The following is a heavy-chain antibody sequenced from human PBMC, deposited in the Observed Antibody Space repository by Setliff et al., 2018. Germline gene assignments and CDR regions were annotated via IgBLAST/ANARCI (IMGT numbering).Heavy chain of an antibody. CDR3: ARLDSSSRVDY. CDR2: IYHSGST. Sequence: SETLSLTCAVSGYSISSGYYWGWIRQPPGKGLEWIGSIYHSGSTYYNPSLKSRVTISVDTSKNQFSLKLSSVTAADTAVYYCARLDSSSRVDYWGQGTLVTVSS. CDR1: GYSISSGYY. D-gene: IGHD6-13*01. V-gene: IGHV4-38-2*01. J-gene: IGHJ4*02.